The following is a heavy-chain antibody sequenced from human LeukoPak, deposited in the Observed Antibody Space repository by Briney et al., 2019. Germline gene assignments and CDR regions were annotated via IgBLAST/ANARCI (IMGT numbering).Heavy chain of an antibody. CDR3: ARGRSIVGATTCDY. CDR2: INHSGST. V-gene: IGHV4-34*01. CDR1: GFTFSSYW. Sequence: GSLRLSCAASGFTFSSYWMSWVRQPPGKGLEWIGEINHSGSTNYNPSLKSRVTISVDTSKNQFSLKLSSVTAADTAVYYCARGRSIVGATTCDYWGQGTLVTVSS. D-gene: IGHD1-26*01. J-gene: IGHJ4*02.